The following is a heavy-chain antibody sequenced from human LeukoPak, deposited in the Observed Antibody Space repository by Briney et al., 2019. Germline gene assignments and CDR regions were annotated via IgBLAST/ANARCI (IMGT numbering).Heavy chain of an antibody. D-gene: IGHD1-26*01. CDR3: AKAQLVGAYYYYGMDV. Sequence: GGSLRLSCAASGFTFSSYAMSWVRQAPGKGLKWVSAISGSGGSTYYADSVKGRFTISRDNSKNTLYLQMNSLRAEDTAVYYCAKAQLVGAYYYYGMDVWGQGTTVTVSS. CDR2: ISGSGGST. CDR1: GFTFSSYA. V-gene: IGHV3-23*01. J-gene: IGHJ6*02.